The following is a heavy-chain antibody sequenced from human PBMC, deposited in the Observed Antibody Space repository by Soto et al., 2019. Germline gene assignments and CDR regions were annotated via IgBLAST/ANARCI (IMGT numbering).Heavy chain of an antibody. CDR2: IDYSGST. J-gene: IGHJ4*02. Sequence: SETLSLTCTVSGGSINTSSYYWGWIRQPPGKGLEWVGSIDYSGSTYYNPSLKSRVTITVDTSKNQFSLKLSSVTAADTAVYYCGRYRLQFYYVDYWGQGTLVTVS. CDR1: GGSINTSSYY. CDR3: GRYRLQFYYVDY. V-gene: IGHV4-39*01. D-gene: IGHD5-12*01.